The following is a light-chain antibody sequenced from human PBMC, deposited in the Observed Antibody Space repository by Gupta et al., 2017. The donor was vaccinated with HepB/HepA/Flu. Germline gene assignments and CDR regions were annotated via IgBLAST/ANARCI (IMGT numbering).Light chain of an antibody. V-gene: IGKV3-15*01. Sequence: EIVMTQSPATLSVSPGERATLSCRASQSVSNKLAWYKQKPGQAPRLLIYDTSTKVIGVPDRFSGSGSGIEFTLTISRRQSEDFAVYYCQQYQKWPMYAFGQGTKLEIK. CDR1: QSVSNK. CDR2: DTS. CDR3: QQYQKWPMYA. J-gene: IGKJ2*01.